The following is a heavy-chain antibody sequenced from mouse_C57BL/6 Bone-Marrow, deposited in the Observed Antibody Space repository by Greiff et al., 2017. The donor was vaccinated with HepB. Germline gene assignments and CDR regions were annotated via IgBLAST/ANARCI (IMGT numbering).Heavy chain of an antibody. J-gene: IGHJ1*03. CDR3: SNYYGSSYRVPWYFDV. Sequence: QVQLQQSGAELVKPGASVKMSCKASGYTFTTYPIEWMKQNHGKSLEWIGNFHPYNDDTKYNEKFKGKATLTVEKSSSTLYLELIRLTSDDSAVYYCSNYYGSSYRVPWYFDVWGTGTTVTVSS. D-gene: IGHD1-1*01. CDR1: GYTFTTYP. CDR2: FHPYNDDT. V-gene: IGHV1-47*01.